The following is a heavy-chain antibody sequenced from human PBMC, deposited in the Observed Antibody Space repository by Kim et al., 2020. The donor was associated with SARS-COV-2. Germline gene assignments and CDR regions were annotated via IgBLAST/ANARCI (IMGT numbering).Heavy chain of an antibody. D-gene: IGHD3-9*01. Sequence: YAQKLQGRVTRTTDTSTSTAYMELRSLRSDDTAVYYCARVDILTGFWFDPWGQGTLVTVSS. CDR3: ARVDILTGFWFDP. V-gene: IGHV1-18*01. J-gene: IGHJ5*02.